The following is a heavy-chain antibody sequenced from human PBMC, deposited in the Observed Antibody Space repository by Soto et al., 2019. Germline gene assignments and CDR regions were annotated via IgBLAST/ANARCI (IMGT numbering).Heavy chain of an antibody. J-gene: IGHJ6*02. CDR3: ATAEVPVAMLNYYYYYGMDV. Sequence: GASVKVSCKVSGYTITELSMHWVREAPGKGLEWMGGFDPEDGETIYAQKFQGRVTMTEDTSTDTAYMELSSLRSEDTAVYYCATAEVPVAMLNYYYYYGMDVWGQGTTVTVSS. D-gene: IGHD5-12*01. V-gene: IGHV1-24*01. CDR1: GYTITELS. CDR2: FDPEDGET.